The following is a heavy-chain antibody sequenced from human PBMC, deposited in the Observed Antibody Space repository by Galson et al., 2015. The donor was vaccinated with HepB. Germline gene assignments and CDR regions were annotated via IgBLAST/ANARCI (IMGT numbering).Heavy chain of an antibody. CDR3: ARRDYADEGGFDI. J-gene: IGHJ3*02. CDR1: GYSFTSFW. CDR2: IYPSDSDT. D-gene: IGHD4/OR15-4a*01. V-gene: IGHV5-51*03. Sequence: QSGAEVKKPGESLKISCKGSGYSFTSFWIGWVRQMPGKGLEWMGIIYPSDSDTTYSPSLQGQVTISGDKSIDTAYLQWSSLKASDTAMYYCARRDYADEGGFDIWGQGTMVTVSS.